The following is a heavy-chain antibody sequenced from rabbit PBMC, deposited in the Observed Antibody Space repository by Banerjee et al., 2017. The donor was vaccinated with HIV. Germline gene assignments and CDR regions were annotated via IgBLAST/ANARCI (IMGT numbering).Heavy chain of an antibody. CDR1: GFSFSSSYY. CDR2: IYGGSSGST. J-gene: IGHJ4*01. V-gene: IGHV1S40*01. CDR3: VRRDYGSSTYYDL. Sequence: QSLEESGGDLVKPGASLTLTCTASGFSFSSSYYMCWVRQAPGKGLEWIACIYGGSSGSTWYASWAKGRFTISKTSSTTVTLQMTSLTAADTATHFCVRRDYGSSTYYDLWGPGTLVTVS. D-gene: IGHD8-1*01.